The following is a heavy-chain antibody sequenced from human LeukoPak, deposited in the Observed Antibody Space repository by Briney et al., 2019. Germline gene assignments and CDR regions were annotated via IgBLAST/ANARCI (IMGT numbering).Heavy chain of an antibody. D-gene: IGHD3-10*01. CDR3: ARDGLNTMVRGKIHYNYMDV. CDR2: IHYRGNT. Sequence: SETLSLTCSVSGDSITSGYYWGWIRQPPGKGLEWIGSIHYRGNTYCDPSLRSRVTILVDTSMNQFFLKLSSVTAADTAVYYCARDGLNTMVRGKIHYNYMDVWGKGTTVTISS. CDR1: GDSITSGYY. V-gene: IGHV4-38-2*02. J-gene: IGHJ6*03.